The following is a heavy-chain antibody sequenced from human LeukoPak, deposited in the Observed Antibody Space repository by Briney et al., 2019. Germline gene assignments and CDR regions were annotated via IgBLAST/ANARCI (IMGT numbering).Heavy chain of an antibody. Sequence: ASVKVSFKASGYTFTGYYMHWGRQAPGQGLEWMGWINPNSGCTNYAQKFQGRGTMTRDTSISTAYMELRSLRSDDKAVYYCARGSGYEQNYYYYYMDVWGTGTTVTVSS. V-gene: IGHV1-2*02. CDR3: ARGSGYEQNYYYYYMDV. CDR2: INPNSGCT. D-gene: IGHD5-12*01. J-gene: IGHJ6*03. CDR1: GYTFTGYY.